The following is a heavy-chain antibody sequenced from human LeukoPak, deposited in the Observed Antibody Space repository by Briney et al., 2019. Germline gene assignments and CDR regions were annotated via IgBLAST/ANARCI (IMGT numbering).Heavy chain of an antibody. J-gene: IGHJ4*02. CDR2: ISGSGGST. Sequence: GGSLRLSCAASGFTFSSYAMSWVRQAPGKGLEWVSAISGSGGSTYYADSVKGRFTISRDKSKNTLYLQMNSLRAEDTAVYYCAKGGSYGYLYYWGQGTLVTVSS. D-gene: IGHD3-10*01. CDR3: AKGGSYGYLYY. CDR1: GFTFSSYA. V-gene: IGHV3-23*01.